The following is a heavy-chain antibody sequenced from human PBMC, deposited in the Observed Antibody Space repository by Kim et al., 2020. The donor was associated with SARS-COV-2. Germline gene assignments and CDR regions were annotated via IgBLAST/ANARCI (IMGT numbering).Heavy chain of an antibody. Sequence: GGSLRLSCAASGFTFSNAWMSWVRQAPGKGLEWVGRIKSKTDGGTTDYAAPVKGRFTISRDDSKNTLYLQMNSLKTEDTAVYYCTTATPIIRVVVVPAAIKENAFDIWGQGTMVTVSS. V-gene: IGHV3-15*01. CDR3: TTATPIIRVVVVPAAIKENAFDI. CDR1: GFTFSNAW. CDR2: IKSKTDGGTT. J-gene: IGHJ3*02. D-gene: IGHD2-2*01.